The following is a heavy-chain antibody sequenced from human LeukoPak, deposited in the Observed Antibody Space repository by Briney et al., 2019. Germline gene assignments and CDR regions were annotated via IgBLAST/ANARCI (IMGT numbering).Heavy chain of an antibody. V-gene: IGHV3-64D*09. CDR1: GXTFNSYA. CDR2: FSNIGGTT. Sequence: PGGSLRLSCSAPGXTFNSYAMHWVRQAPGKGLDYVSAFSNIGGTTYYADSVKDSFIISRDSSRNTQYLQMSSLRAEDTAVYYCAKDASIDILTGYTQTPIDYWGQGTLVTVSS. CDR3: AKDASIDILTGYTQTPIDY. J-gene: IGHJ4*02. D-gene: IGHD3-9*01.